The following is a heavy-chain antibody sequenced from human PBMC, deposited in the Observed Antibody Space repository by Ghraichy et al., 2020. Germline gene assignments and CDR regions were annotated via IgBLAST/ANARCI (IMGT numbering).Heavy chain of an antibody. J-gene: IGHJ4*02. V-gene: IGHV3-30*02. CDR3: AKGGGGRPNSFFDY. Sequence: GGSLRLSCAASGFTFSSYGMHWVRQAPGKGLEWVAFIRYDGSNKYYADSVKGRFTISRDNSKNTLYLQMNSLRAEDTAVYYCAKGGGGRPNSFFDYWGQGTLVTVSS. CDR2: IRYDGSNK. D-gene: IGHD1-26*01. CDR1: GFTFSSYG.